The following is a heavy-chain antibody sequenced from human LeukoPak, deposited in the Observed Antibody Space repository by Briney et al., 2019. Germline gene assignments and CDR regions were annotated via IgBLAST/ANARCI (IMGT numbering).Heavy chain of an antibody. V-gene: IGHV3-23*01. CDR2: ISGSGGNT. CDR1: GFTFSTYA. J-gene: IGHJ4*02. D-gene: IGHD3-9*01. CDR3: AKPEVRYFDWLLYFDQ. Sequence: GGSLRLSCAASGFTFSTYAMTWVRQAPGKGLEWVSSISGSGGNTYYADSVKGRFTISRDNSKNTLYLQMNSLRAEDTAVYYCAKPEVRYFDWLLYFDQWGQGTLVTVSS.